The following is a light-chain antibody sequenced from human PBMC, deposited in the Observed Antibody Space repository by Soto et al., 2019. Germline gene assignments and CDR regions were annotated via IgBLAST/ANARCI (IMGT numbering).Light chain of an antibody. J-gene: IGLJ1*01. CDR2: DVS. CDR3: SSYTRSSFYV. V-gene: IGLV2-14*01. Sequence: QYALTQPASVSGSPGQSITISCTGTSSDVGGYNYVSWYQQHPGKAPKLMIYDVSNRPSGVSNRFSGSKSGNTASLTISGLKAEDEADYYCSSYTRSSFYVFGTGTKLTVL. CDR1: SSDVGGYNY.